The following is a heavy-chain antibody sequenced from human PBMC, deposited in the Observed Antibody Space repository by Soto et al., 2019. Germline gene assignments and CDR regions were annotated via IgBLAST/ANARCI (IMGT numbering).Heavy chain of an antibody. CDR3: AKDPSPLSRTLLPPGSFVF. D-gene: IGHD2-15*01. Sequence: SGTLSLTCTVSEGSSKGGGNYWGWIRQRTGKGLEWIGYIYYTGTTYYNPSLKRRVTIPVVMSKGHFSFKLSSVTAALTVFYYCAKDPSPLSRTLLPPGSFVFWGPAILLTV. CDR2: IYYTGTT. CDR1: EGSSKGGGNY. V-gene: IGHV4-31*02. J-gene: IGHJ5*01.